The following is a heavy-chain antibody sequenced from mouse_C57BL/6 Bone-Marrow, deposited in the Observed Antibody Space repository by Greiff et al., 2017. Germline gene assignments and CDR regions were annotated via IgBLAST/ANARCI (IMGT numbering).Heavy chain of an antibody. V-gene: IGHV1-18*01. CDR3: ARYYYYGSSYWDFDV. CDR1: GYTFTDYN. Sequence: VQLQQSGPELVKPGASVKIPCKASGYTFTDYNMDWVKQSHGKSLEWIGEINPNNGGTIYNQKFKGKATLTVDTSSSTAYMELRSLTSEDTAVYYCARYYYYGSSYWDFDVWGTRTTVTVSS. D-gene: IGHD1-1*01. CDR2: INPNNGGT. J-gene: IGHJ1*03.